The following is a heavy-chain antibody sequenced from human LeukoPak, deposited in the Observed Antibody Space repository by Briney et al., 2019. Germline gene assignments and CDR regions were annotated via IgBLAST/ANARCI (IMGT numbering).Heavy chain of an antibody. D-gene: IGHD5-12*01. CDR1: GFNFADSA. V-gene: IGHV3-23*01. J-gene: IGHJ3*01. CDR3: ARDIELST. Sequence: GGSLKLSCAASGFNFADSAMSWVRQTPRKGLEWVSLISFNGRNTYYGDSVKGRFTISRDNSKDTVYLQMNSLRAEDTAIFYCARDIELSTWGPGTMVTVSS. CDR2: ISFNGRNT.